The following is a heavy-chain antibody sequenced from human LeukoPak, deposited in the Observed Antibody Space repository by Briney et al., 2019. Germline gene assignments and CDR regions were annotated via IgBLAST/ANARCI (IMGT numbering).Heavy chain of an antibody. V-gene: IGHV1-2*06. D-gene: IGHD6-13*01. CDR3: ARDRSIAAAGTVTGY. Sequence: GASVKVSCKASGYTFTGYYMRWVRQAPGQGLEWMGRINPNSGGTNYGQKVQGRVTMTRDTSISTAYMELSRLRSDDTAVYYCARDRSIAAAGTVTGYWGQGTLVTVSS. CDR2: INPNSGGT. CDR1: GYTFTGYY. J-gene: IGHJ4*02.